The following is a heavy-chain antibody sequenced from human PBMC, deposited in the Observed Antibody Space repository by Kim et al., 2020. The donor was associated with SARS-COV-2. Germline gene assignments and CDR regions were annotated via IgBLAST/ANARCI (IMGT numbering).Heavy chain of an antibody. CDR3: AKKVGLGVGTVGFDC. D-gene: IGHD2-21*02. J-gene: IGHJ4*01. Sequence: GGSLRLSCAASGFTFGGYAMSWVRQAPGKGLEWVSGISGNTDHIYYADSVKGRFTISRDNSKNTLYLQMSSLRAEDTAVYYCAKKVGLGVGTVGFDCWG. V-gene: IGHV3-23*01. CDR1: GFTFGGYA. CDR2: ISGNTDHI.